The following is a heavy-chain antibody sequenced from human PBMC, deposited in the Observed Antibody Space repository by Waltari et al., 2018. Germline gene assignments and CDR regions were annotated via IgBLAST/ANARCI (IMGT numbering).Heavy chain of an antibody. V-gene: IGHV5-51*01. Sequence: EVQLVQSGAEVKKPGESMKIACKGSGYRFTSYWIGRERQMPGKGLEWMGFNYPGDSDTGYSPSFQGQATISAYKSVSTAYLQWSSLKASDTAMYYCARHGNGAFDIWGQGTMITVSS. J-gene: IGHJ3*02. CDR1: GYRFTSYW. CDR3: ARHGNGAFDI. D-gene: IGHD1-1*01. CDR2: NYPGDSDT.